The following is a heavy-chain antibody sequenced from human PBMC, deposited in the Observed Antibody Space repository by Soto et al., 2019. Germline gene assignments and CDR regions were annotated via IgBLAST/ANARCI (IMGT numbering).Heavy chain of an antibody. CDR3: ARLYSSGPADY. Sequence: PGGSLRLSCAASGFTFSSCGMQWVRQAPGKGLEWVAVIWYDGSNKYYADSVKGRFTTSRDNSKNTLYLQMNSLRAEDTAVYYCARLYSSGPADYWGQGTLVTVSS. D-gene: IGHD6-19*01. CDR2: IWYDGSNK. J-gene: IGHJ4*02. CDR1: GFTFSSCG. V-gene: IGHV3-33*01.